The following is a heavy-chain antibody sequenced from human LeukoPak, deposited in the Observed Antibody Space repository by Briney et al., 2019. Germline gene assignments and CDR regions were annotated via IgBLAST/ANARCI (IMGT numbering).Heavy chain of an antibody. Sequence: SEALSLTCTVSGGSISSYYWSWIRQPPGKGLEWIGYIYYSGSTNYNPSLKSRVTISVDTSKNQFSLKLSSVTAADTAVYYCAREKLVGYSYGYILRGWFDPWGQGTLVTVSS. V-gene: IGHV4-59*01. CDR3: AREKLVGYSYGYILRGWFDP. CDR1: GGSISSYY. J-gene: IGHJ5*02. CDR2: IYYSGST. D-gene: IGHD5-18*01.